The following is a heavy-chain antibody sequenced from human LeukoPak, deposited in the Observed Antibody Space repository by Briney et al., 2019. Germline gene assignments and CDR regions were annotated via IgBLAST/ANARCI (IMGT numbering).Heavy chain of an antibody. V-gene: IGHV3-11*04. CDR1: GFTFSDYY. CDR3: ARVYWRIAVAGWYFDY. Sequence: PGGSLRLSCAASGFTFSDYYMSWIRQAPGKGLEWVSYISSSGSTIYYADSVKGRFTISRDNAKNSLYLQMNSLRAGDTAVYYCARVYWRIAVAGWYFDYWGQGTLVTVSS. CDR2: ISSSGSTI. D-gene: IGHD6-19*01. J-gene: IGHJ4*02.